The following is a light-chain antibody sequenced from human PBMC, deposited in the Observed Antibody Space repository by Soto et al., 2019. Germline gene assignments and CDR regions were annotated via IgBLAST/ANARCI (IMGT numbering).Light chain of an antibody. CDR2: GSS. J-gene: IGKJ1*01. Sequence: EVVLTQSPGTLSLSPGERASLSCRASQSTNYLAWYQQKAGQAPRLLIYGSSTRAPGTPDRFSASGSGTDFTPTISRLDPEDFEVYFCQRYGRSQWTLTQVTKVDIK. CDR3: QRYGRSQWT. CDR1: QSTNY. V-gene: IGKV3-20*01.